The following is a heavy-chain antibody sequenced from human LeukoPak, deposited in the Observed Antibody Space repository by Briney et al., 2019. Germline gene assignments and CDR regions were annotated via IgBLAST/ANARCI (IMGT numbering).Heavy chain of an antibody. CDR1: GGSFSGYY. CDR2: INHSGST. Sequence: SETLSLTCAVYGGSFSGYYWSWIRQPPGKGLEWIGEINHSGSTNYNPSLKSRVAISVDTSKNQFSLKLSSVTAADTAVYYCASRPGDGVYWGQGTLVTVSS. D-gene: IGHD3-10*01. CDR3: ASRPGDGVY. J-gene: IGHJ4*02. V-gene: IGHV4-34*01.